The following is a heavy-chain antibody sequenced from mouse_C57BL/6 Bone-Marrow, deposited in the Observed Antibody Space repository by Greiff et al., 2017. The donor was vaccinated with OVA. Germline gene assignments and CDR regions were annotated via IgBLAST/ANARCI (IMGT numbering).Heavy chain of an antibody. J-gene: IGHJ2*01. D-gene: IGHD2-3*01. CDR3: ARGGGYYPLYYFDY. Sequence: QVHVKQSGAELARPGASVKMSCKASGYTFTSYTMHWVKQRPGQGLEWIGYINPSSGYTKYNQKFKDKATLTADKSSSTAYMQLSSLTSEDSAVYYCARGGGYYPLYYFDYWGQGTTLTVSS. CDR2: INPSSGYT. V-gene: IGHV1-4*01. CDR1: GYTFTSYT.